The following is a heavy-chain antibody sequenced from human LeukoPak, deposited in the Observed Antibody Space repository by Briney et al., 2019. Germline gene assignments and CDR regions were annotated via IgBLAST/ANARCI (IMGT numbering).Heavy chain of an antibody. CDR3: ASRGVPAVTYYFDY. D-gene: IGHD2-2*01. J-gene: IGHJ4*02. CDR2: IYHSGST. V-gene: IGHV4-39*07. Sequence: SETLSLTCTVSGGSISSSSYYWGWIRQPPGKGLEWIGEIYHSGSTNYNPSLKSRVTISVDKSKNQFSLKLSSVTAADTAVYYCASRGVPAVTYYFDYWGQGTLVTVSS. CDR1: GGSISSSSYY.